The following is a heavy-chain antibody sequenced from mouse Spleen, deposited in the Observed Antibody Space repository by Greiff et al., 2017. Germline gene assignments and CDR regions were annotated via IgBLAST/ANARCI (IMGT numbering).Heavy chain of an antibody. CDR3: ASDHYRDPWFAY. J-gene: IGHJ3*01. V-gene: IGHV1-55*01. Sequence: QVQLQQPGAELVKPGASVKMSCKASGYTFTSYWITWVKQRPGQGLEWIGDINPGSGSTNYNEKFKSKATLTVDTSSSTAYMQLSSLTSEDSAVYYCASDHYRDPWFAYWGQGTLVTVSA. CDR2: INPGSGST. CDR1: GYTFTSYW. D-gene: IGHD2-14*01.